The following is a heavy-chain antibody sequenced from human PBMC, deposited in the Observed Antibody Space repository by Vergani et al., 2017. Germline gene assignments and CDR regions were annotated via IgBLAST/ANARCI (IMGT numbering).Heavy chain of an antibody. D-gene: IGHD2-21*02. Sequence: QVQLVQSGAEVKKPGSSVKVSCKASGATFRSNTISWVRQVPGQGLEWMGRIIPVLGKTKYAQDFQGRLTITADTSTSTAYMELTSLRSQDTAVYYCARDPRGYGGDPEDYYYGMDVWGQGTKVTVS. CDR3: ARDPRGYGGDPEDYYYGMDV. V-gene: IGHV1-69*08. J-gene: IGHJ6*02. CDR1: GATFRSNT. CDR2: IIPVLGKT.